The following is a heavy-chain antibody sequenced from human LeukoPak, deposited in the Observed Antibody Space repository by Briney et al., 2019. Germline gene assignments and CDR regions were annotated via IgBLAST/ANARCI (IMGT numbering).Heavy chain of an antibody. Sequence: SETLSLTCTVSRGSISSNKYYWGWIRQPPGKGLEWIGSIYYSGSTYYNPTLKSRVTIFVDTSKNQFSLKLSSVTAADTAVYYCATPYSGGYQGLDIWGQGTMVTVSS. V-gene: IGHV4-39*01. CDR1: RGSISSNKYY. D-gene: IGHD1-26*01. CDR2: IYYSGST. CDR3: ATPYSGGYQGLDI. J-gene: IGHJ3*02.